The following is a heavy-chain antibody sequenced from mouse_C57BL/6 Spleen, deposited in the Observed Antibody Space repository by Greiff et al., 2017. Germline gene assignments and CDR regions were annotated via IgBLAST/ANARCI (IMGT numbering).Heavy chain of an antibody. V-gene: IGHV1-54*01. Sequence: VQLQQSGAELVRPGTSVKVSCKASGYAFTNYLIEWVKQRPGQGLEWIGVINPGSGGTKYTEKFKGKATLTADKSSSTAYMQLSSLTSEDSAVDFCARSGLYYGSSPYAMDYWGKGTSVTVSS. D-gene: IGHD1-1*01. CDR1: GYAFTNYL. J-gene: IGHJ4*01. CDR2: INPGSGGT. CDR3: ARSGLYYGSSPYAMDY.